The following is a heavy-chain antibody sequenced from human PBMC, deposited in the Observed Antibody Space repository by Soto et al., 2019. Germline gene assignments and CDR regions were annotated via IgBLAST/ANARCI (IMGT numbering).Heavy chain of an antibody. CDR1: GFSLTTSGVG. CDR2: IYWDDDK. D-gene: IGHD3-3*01. V-gene: IGHV2-5*02. CDR3: AHRVLRTVFGLVTTTAIYFDF. J-gene: IGHJ4*02. Sequence: QITLKESGPTVVKPTETLTLTCTFSGFSLTTSGVGVGWVRQSPGKAPERLALIYWDDDKRYSTSLKSRLTITKHTSKNQVVLTMANVDPADTATYYCAHRVLRTVFGLVTTTAIYFDFWGQGTPVVVSS.